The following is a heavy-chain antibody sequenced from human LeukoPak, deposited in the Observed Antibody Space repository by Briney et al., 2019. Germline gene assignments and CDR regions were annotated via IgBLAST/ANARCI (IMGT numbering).Heavy chain of an antibody. J-gene: IGHJ4*02. D-gene: IGHD1-26*01. Sequence: PGGSLRLSCTASGFTFSSHRMTWVRQAPGQGLEWVANIKLDGSETYYANSVKGRFTISRDNTKNSLYLQMNSLRDEDTAVYYCARDATLSGSYIFLYFDYWGQGTLVTVSS. V-gene: IGHV3-7*01. CDR1: GFTFSSHR. CDR2: IKLDGSET. CDR3: ARDATLSGSYIFLYFDY.